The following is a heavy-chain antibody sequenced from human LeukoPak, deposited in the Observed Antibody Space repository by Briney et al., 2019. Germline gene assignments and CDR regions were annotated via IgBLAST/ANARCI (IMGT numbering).Heavy chain of an antibody. V-gene: IGHV4-4*07. CDR2: IYTRGST. Sequence: SETLSLTCTVSGGSISSYYWSWIRQPAGKGLEWVARIYTRGSTNYSPSLKSRVIMSVDTSKNQFSLKLSSVTAADTAVYYCARNPRRDGYNSPPYSWFDPWGQGTLVTVAS. D-gene: IGHD5-24*01. J-gene: IGHJ5*02. CDR1: GGSISSYY. CDR3: ARNPRRDGYNSPPYSWFDP.